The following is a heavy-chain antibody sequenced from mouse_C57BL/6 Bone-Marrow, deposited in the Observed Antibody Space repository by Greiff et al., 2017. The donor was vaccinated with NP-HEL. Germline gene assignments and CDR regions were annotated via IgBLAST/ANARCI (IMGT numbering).Heavy chain of an antibody. D-gene: IGHD2-3*01. J-gene: IGHJ1*03. Sequence: QVQLQQPGAELVRPGTSVKLSCKASGYTFTSYWMHWVKQRPGQGLEWIGVIDPSDSYTNYNQKFKGKATLTVDKSSSTAYMQLSSLTSEDSAVYYCARGYSCYWYFDVWGTGTTVTVSS. CDR3: ARGYSCYWYFDV. CDR1: GYTFTSYW. CDR2: IDPSDSYT. V-gene: IGHV1-59*01.